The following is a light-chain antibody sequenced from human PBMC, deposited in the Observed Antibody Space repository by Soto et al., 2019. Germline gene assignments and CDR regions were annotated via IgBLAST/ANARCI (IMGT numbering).Light chain of an antibody. Sequence: DIQMTQSPSSLSASVGDRVTITCRASQSISSHLNWYQQRPGKAPKLLIFGASSLQTGVPSRFSGRGSGTDFTLSISRLHPEDFAVYYCQQYNNWPFTFGPGTKVDIK. CDR3: QQYNNWPFT. J-gene: IGKJ3*01. CDR2: GAS. V-gene: IGKV1-39*01. CDR1: QSISSH.